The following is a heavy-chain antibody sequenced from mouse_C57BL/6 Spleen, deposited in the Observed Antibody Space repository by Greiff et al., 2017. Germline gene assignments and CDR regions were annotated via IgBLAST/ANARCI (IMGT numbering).Heavy chain of an antibody. CDR1: GYTFTSYW. Sequence: QVQLKQPGAELVKPGASVKMSCKASGYTFTSYWITWVKQRPGQGLEWIGDIYPGSGSTNYNEKFKSKATLTVDTSSSTAYMQLSSLTSEDSAVYYCARTYYDYDNAMDYWGQGTSVTVSS. D-gene: IGHD2-4*01. CDR3: ARTYYDYDNAMDY. J-gene: IGHJ4*01. V-gene: IGHV1-55*01. CDR2: IYPGSGST.